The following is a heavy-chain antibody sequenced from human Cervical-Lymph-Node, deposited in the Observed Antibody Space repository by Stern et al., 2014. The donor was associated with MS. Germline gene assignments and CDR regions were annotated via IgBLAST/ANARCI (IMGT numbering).Heavy chain of an antibody. J-gene: IGHJ4*02. CDR1: GGSFSGYY. Sequence: QVQLQQWGAGLLRPSETLSLNCTVYGGSFSGYYWTWIRQPPGKGLEWVGEINHDGVTTYSPSLRSRITISVDTSKNQFFLKLKSVTDADTAVYYCARGGYYGSGTPRLDYWGQGTLVPVSS. CDR3: ARGGYYGSGTPRLDY. V-gene: IGHV4-34*01. D-gene: IGHD3-10*01. CDR2: INHDGVT.